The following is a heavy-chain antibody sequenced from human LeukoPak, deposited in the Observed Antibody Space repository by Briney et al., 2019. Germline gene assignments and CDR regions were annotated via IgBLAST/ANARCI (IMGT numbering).Heavy chain of an antibody. CDR2: IKEDGTET. D-gene: IGHD2-15*01. J-gene: IGHJ4*02. CDR3: ARGAVARRPYFDY. CDR1: GFTFSRHA. V-gene: IGHV3-7*01. Sequence: GGSLRLSCAASGFTFSRHALSWVRQAPGKGLELVANIKEDGTETYYVDSVRGRLTISRDNTKNSVFLQMNSLRDEDTALYYCARGAVARRPYFDYWGQGTLVTVSS.